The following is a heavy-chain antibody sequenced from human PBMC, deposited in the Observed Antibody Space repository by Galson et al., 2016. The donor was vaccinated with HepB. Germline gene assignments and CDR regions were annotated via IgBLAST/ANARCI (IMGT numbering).Heavy chain of an antibody. CDR1: GYTFTNYG. CDR3: ARGDWGTYHHETEN. D-gene: IGHD3-16*02. J-gene: IGHJ4*02. V-gene: IGHV1-18*01. CDR2: ISAYNGHT. Sequence: SVKVSCKASGYTFTNYGLSWVRQAPGQGLEWMGWISAYNGHTNYAQSLQGRVTLTTDTSTSLSYMELRSLRSDDTAVYYCARGDWGTYHHETENWGQGTLVTVSA.